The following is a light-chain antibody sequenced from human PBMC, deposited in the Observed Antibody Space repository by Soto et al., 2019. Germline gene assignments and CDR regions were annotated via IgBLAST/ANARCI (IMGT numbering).Light chain of an antibody. V-gene: IGLV2-14*01. Sequence: QSVLTQPASVSGSPGQSITISCTGTSSDVGRYNYVSWYQHHPGKAPKLIIYEVSNRPSGVSNRFSGSKSGNTASLTISGLQAEAEADFYCGSYTGSSNYVFGNGTKLTV. CDR1: SSDVGRYNY. J-gene: IGLJ1*01. CDR2: EVS. CDR3: GSYTGSSNYV.